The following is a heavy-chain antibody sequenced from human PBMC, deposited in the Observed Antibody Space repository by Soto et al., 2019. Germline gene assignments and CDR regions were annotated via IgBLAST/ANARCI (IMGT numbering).Heavy chain of an antibody. V-gene: IGHV5-51*01. CDR1: ACILSTYW. J-gene: IGHJ6*02. CDR2: IFPGDSDT. D-gene: IGHD6-19*01. CDR3: ARQGLPYRSSGHHYLMDF. Sequence: GQSLKNCCEGSACILSTYWIAGGRQMPGKGLEWMGAIFPGDSDTRYSPSFEGQVNIYADRASSTAFLHWNSLKVSDSAVYFCARQGLPYRSSGHHYLMDFRARRTTVTGSS.